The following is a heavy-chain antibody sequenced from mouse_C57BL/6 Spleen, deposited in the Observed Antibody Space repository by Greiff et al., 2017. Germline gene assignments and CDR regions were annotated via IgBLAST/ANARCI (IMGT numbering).Heavy chain of an antibody. CDR2: INPNNGGT. Sequence: EVQLQQSGPELVKPGASVKISCKASGYTFTDYYMNWVKQSHGKSLEWIGDINPNNGGTSYNQKFKGKATLTVDKSSSTAYMELRSLTSEDSAVYYCARRNYYGSPMDYWGQGTSVTVSS. J-gene: IGHJ4*01. CDR3: ARRNYYGSPMDY. D-gene: IGHD1-1*01. CDR1: GYTFTDYY. V-gene: IGHV1-26*01.